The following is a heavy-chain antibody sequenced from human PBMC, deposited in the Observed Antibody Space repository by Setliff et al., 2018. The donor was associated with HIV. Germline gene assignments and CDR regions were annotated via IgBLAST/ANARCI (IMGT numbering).Heavy chain of an antibody. CDR1: GYTFSGYY. CDR3: ALASIVSTARWNH. J-gene: IGHJ4*02. Sequence: ASVKVSCKASGYTFSGYYLHWVRRAPGQGLEWMGWINPNSGATNYAQSFQGRVTMTRDTSISTAYMDLSSLTSDDTAVYYCALASIVSTARWNHWGRGITVTVSS. D-gene: IGHD1-26*01. CDR2: INPNSGAT. V-gene: IGHV1-2*02.